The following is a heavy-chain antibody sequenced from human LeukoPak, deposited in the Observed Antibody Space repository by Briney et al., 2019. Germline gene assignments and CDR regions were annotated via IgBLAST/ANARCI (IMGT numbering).Heavy chain of an antibody. CDR3: ARGSQRVASQDNWFDP. D-gene: IGHD5-12*01. CDR1: GFTFSSYG. Sequence: PGGSLRLSCAASGFTFSSYGMNWVRQAPGKGLEWVSYISTSSSYIYSADSVKGRFTISRDNARNSLYLQMNSLRAEDTAVYYCARGSQRVASQDNWFDPWGQGTLVTVSS. J-gene: IGHJ5*02. CDR2: ISTSSSYI. V-gene: IGHV3-21*05.